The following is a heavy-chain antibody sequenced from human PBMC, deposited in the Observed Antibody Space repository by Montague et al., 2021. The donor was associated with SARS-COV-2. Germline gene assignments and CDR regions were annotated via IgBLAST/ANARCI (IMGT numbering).Heavy chain of an antibody. V-gene: IGHV3-23*03. Sequence: LRLSCAASGFTFSSSALSWVRQAPGKGLEWVSNIYGAIGRTFYADSVKGRFTMSRENSKNTLYLQMNSLRVDDTAVYYCAKVDSVFPWGQGTLVTVSS. D-gene: IGHD3/OR15-3a*01. CDR3: AKVDSVFP. CDR2: IYGAIGRT. J-gene: IGHJ4*02. CDR1: GFTFSSSA.